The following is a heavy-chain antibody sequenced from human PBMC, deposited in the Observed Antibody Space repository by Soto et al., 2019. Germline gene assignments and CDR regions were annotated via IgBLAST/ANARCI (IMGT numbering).Heavy chain of an antibody. CDR1: GGTFNTYA. J-gene: IGHJ4*02. CDR2: ISPMFGAA. CDR3: AREVQVHTPAFVY. Sequence: QVQLVQSGAEMKKPGSSVKVSCQSSGGTFNTYAMNWLRQAPGQGPEWMGDISPMFGAANYAPKFQGRVNITADESTGTSYMQLSSLTSEDTALYFCAREVQVHTPAFVYWGQGTLVTVSS. D-gene: IGHD3-10*01. V-gene: IGHV1-69*19.